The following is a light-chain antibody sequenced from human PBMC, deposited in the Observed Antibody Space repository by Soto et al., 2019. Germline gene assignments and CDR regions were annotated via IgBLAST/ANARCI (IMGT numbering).Light chain of an antibody. CDR1: QSVTSSN. CDR3: QQYRDSLPVT. CDR2: GAS. Sequence: EFVLTQSPGTLSLSPGERATLSCRASQSVTSSNSAWYQQKPGQAPRPLIYGASISATGVPDRFSGSGSGTDFALTIIRLEPEDFVVYYWQQYRDSLPVTVGPGTKVEIK. J-gene: IGKJ3*01. V-gene: IGKV3-20*01.